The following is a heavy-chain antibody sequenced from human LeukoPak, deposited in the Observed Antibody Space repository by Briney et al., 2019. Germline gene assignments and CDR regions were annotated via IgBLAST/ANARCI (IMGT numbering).Heavy chain of an antibody. Sequence: AGGSLRLSCAASGFTFSSYAMSWVRQAPGKGLEWVSTISGSGGSTYYADSVKGRFTISRDNSRITLYLQMNTLRAEDMAVYYCAKDRAAPATPYNWFDPWGQGTLVTVSS. CDR1: GFTFSSYA. V-gene: IGHV3-23*01. D-gene: IGHD6-13*01. CDR2: ISGSGGST. CDR3: AKDRAAPATPYNWFDP. J-gene: IGHJ5*02.